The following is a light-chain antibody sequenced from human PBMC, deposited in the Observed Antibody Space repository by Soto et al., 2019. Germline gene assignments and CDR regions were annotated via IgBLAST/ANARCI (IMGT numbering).Light chain of an antibody. J-gene: IGKJ4*01. CDR3: QQYGSSPQP. V-gene: IGKV3-20*01. CDR1: QSVSSSY. CDR2: GAS. Sequence: EIVLTQSPGTLSLSPGERATLSCRASQSVSSSYLAWYQQKPGQAPRRLIYGASSRATGIPYRFSGSGSGTDFTLTISRLEPEDFAVYYCQQYGSSPQPFGGGTKVEIK.